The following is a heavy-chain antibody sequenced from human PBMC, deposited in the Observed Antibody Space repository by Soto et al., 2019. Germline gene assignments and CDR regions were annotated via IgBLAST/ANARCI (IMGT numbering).Heavy chain of an antibody. Sequence: GGSLRLSCAASGFTFSSYAMHWVRQAPGKGLEWVSVISSDGSNKYYADSVKGRFTISRDNSKNSLYLQMNSLRAEDTAVYYCARDQSGVGIYYFDYWGQGTLVTVSS. J-gene: IGHJ4*02. CDR3: ARDQSGVGIYYFDY. CDR1: GFTFSSYA. V-gene: IGHV3-30*04. CDR2: ISSDGSNK. D-gene: IGHD7-27*01.